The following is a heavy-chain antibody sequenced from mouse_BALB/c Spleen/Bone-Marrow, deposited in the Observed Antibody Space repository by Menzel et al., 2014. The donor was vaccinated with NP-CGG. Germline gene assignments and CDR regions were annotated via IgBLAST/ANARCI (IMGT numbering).Heavy chain of an antibody. J-gene: IGHJ3*01. CDR3: ASGVTTGWFVY. Sequence: VQLQQSGAELVRPGASVKLSCKTSGYIFTSYWIHWVKQRSGQGLEWIARIYPGSGSTYYNEKFEGKATLTADKSSSTAYMQLSSLKAEDSAVYFCASGVTTGWFVYWGQGTLVTVSA. V-gene: IGHV1-76*01. CDR1: GYIFTSYW. D-gene: IGHD2-2*01. CDR2: IYPGSGST.